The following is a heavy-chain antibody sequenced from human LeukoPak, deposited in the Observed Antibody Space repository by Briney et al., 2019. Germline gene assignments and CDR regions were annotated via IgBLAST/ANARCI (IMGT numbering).Heavy chain of an antibody. CDR1: GGTFSSYA. V-gene: IGHV1-69*06. J-gene: IGHJ1*01. CDR2: IIPIFDTA. Sequence: GSSVKVSCKASGGTFSSYAISWVRQAPGQGLEWMGGIIPIFDTAFYAQNFQGRVTITADKSTSTAYMELSSLRSEDTGVYYCARDQRAYYDYSGYYQFFQYWGQGTLVTVSS. CDR3: ARDQRAYYDYSGYYQFFQY. D-gene: IGHD3-22*01.